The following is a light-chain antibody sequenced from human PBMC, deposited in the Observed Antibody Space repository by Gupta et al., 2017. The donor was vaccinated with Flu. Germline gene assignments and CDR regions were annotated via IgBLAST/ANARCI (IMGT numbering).Light chain of an antibody. CDR1: SSNIGAGYV. V-gene: IGLV1-40*01. Sequence: VTISCTGSSSNIGAGYVVHWYQQGPGTAPQLLIYGDNNRPSGVPDRFSGSKSGTSASLAITGLQAEDEADYYCQSYDSSLSGVVFGGGTKLTVL. CDR3: QSYDSSLSGVV. J-gene: IGLJ2*01. CDR2: GDN.